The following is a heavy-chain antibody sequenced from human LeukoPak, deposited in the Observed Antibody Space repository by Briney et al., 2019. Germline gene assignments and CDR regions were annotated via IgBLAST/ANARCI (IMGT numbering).Heavy chain of an antibody. J-gene: IGHJ4*02. CDR2: INPSGGSR. V-gene: IGHV1-46*01. Sequence: GASVTVSCMASGYTFTSYCMSWVRQAPGEGLEWMGIINPSGGSRNYAQKFQGRVTMTRDTSTNTVYMDLNSLRSEDAAVYYCARDLEVVPAFSFDYWGQGTLVTVSS. CDR3: ARDLEVVPAFSFDY. D-gene: IGHD2-2*01. CDR1: GYTFTSYC.